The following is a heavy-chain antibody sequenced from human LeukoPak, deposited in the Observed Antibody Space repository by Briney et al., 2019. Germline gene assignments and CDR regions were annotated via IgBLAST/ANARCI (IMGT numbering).Heavy chain of an antibody. CDR1: GYTFTSYD. J-gene: IGHJ4*02. CDR2: VNPNSGNT. CDR3: ARGLRDYGIDY. Sequence: APAKVSCKASGYTFTSYDINWVRQATGQGLEWMGWVNPNSGNTGYAQKFQGRVTITRNTSISTAYMELSSLRSEDTAVYYCARGLRDYGIDYWGQGTLVTVSS. V-gene: IGHV1-8*03. D-gene: IGHD4-17*01.